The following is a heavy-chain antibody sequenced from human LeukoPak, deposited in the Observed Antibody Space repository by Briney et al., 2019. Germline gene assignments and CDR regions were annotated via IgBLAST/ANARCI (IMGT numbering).Heavy chain of an antibody. CDR3: ARAWGGQLLSNWFDP. Sequence: SDTLSLTCTVSGGAISSFYWSWVRQPPGKGLEWIGLMKNIGRTYYSPSRKNRVSLYVDTSKNQFSLRLSSVTAADTAVYYCARAWGGQLLSNWFDPWGQGTLVTVSS. CDR2: MKNIGRT. V-gene: IGHV4-4*08. J-gene: IGHJ5*02. D-gene: IGHD6-6*01. CDR1: GGAISSFY.